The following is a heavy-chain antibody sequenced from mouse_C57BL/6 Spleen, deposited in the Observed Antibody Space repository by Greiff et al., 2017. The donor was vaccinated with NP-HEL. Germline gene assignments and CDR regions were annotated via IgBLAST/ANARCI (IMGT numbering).Heavy chain of an antibody. CDR3: ARSREGGNYYGSSNYFDY. J-gene: IGHJ2*01. CDR2: INPNYGTT. V-gene: IGHV1-39*01. CDR1: GYSFTDYN. D-gene: IGHD1-1*01. Sequence: EVQLQESGPELVKPGASVKISCKASGYSFTDYNMNWVKQSNGKSLEWIGVINPNYGTTSYNQKFKGKATLTVDQSSSTAYMQLNSLTSEDSAVYYCARSREGGNYYGSSNYFDYWGQGTTLTVSS.